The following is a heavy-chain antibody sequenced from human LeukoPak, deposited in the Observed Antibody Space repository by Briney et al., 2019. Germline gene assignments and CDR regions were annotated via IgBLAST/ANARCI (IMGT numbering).Heavy chain of an antibody. Sequence: GGSLRLSCTASGVTLSSYAMSWARQAPGKGLEWVSGISSSGSGGNTYYADSVKGRFTISRDSSKNTLFLHMNTLRAEDTAIYYCAKDRTVEASYWYFDLWGRGTLVTASS. D-gene: IGHD4-23*01. V-gene: IGHV3-23*01. CDR2: ISSSGSGGNT. CDR1: GVTLSSYA. J-gene: IGHJ2*01. CDR3: AKDRTVEASYWYFDL.